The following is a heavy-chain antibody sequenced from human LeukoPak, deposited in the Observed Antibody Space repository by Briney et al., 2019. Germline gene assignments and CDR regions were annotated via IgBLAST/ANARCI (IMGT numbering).Heavy chain of an antibody. CDR2: ISGSGGST. CDR1: GFTFSSYA. D-gene: IGHD6-13*01. V-gene: IGHV3-23*01. J-gene: IGHJ4*02. Sequence: GGSLRLSCEASGFTFSSYAMSWVRQAPGKGLEWVSAISGSGGSTYYADSVKGRFTISRDNSKNTLYLQMNSLRAEDTAVYYCAAPSDSSSWYYFDYWGQGTLVTVSS. CDR3: AAPSDSSSWYYFDY.